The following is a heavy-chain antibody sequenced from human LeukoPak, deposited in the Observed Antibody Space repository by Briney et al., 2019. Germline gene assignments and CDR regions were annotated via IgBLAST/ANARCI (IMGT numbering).Heavy chain of an antibody. J-gene: IGHJ4*02. CDR3: ARDYRCSSTSCKDRTFDY. V-gene: IGHV3-11*01. CDR2: ISSSGSII. CDR1: GFIFNDYY. D-gene: IGHD2-2*01. Sequence: PRGYLRLSCAASGFIFNDYYMSWIRQAPGKELKWVSYISSSGSIIYYADSVKGRFTISRDNAKNTLYLQMNRLRVEDTAVYYCARDYRCSSTSCKDRTFDYWGQGTLVTVSS.